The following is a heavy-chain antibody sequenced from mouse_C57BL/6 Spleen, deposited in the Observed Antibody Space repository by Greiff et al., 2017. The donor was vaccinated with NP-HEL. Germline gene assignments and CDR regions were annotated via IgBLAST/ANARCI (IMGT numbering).Heavy chain of an antibody. J-gene: IGHJ2*01. CDR3: AREGED. CDR2: INPGSGGT. V-gene: IGHV1-54*01. Sequence: QVQLQQSGAELVRPGTSVKVSCKASGYAFTNYLIEWVKQRPGQGLEWIGVINPGSGGTNYNEKFKGKATLTADKSSSTAYMQLSSLTSAYSAFLIWAREGEDWGKGTTLTVSA. CDR1: GYAFTNYL.